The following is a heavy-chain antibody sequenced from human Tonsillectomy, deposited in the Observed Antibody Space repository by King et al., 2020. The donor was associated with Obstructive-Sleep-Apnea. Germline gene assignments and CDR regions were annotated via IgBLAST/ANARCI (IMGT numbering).Heavy chain of an antibody. CDR2: ISGTSSYI. CDR1: GFTFSSYN. CDR3: AREGGVGFDY. V-gene: IGHV3-21*06. J-gene: IGHJ4*02. Sequence: VQLVESGGGLVKPGGSLRLSCAASGFTFSSYNMNWFRQASGKGLEWVSSISGTSSYIYYADSVKGRFTISRDNAKSSLDLQMNSLRAEDTAVYYCAREGGVGFDYWGQGTLVTVSS. D-gene: IGHD2-15*01.